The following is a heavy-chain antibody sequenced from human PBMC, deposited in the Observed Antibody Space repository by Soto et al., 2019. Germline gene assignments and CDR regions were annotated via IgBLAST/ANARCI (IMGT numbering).Heavy chain of an antibody. J-gene: IGHJ4*02. CDR1: GVTIISGDYY. D-gene: IGHD6-13*01. CDR3: ARREYSNSWHFDY. CDR2: IYYSGNT. Sequence: SETLSLTCTVSGVTIISGDYYWSWIRQPPGKGLEWIGYIYYSGNTNYNPSLKSRVSISVDTSKNQLSLKLSSVTAADTAVYYCARREYSNSWHFDYWGQGTLVTVSS. V-gene: IGHV4-61*08.